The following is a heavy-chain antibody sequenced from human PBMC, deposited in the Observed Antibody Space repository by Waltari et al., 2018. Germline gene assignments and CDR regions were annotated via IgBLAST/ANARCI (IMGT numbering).Heavy chain of an antibody. Sequence: QVQLQESGPGLVKPSETLSLTCAVSGYSISSGYYWGWNRQPPGKGLEWIGSIYHSGSTYYNPSLKSRVTISVDTSKNQFSLKLSSVTAADTAVYYCARVHCSSTSCSTIGYFDYWGQGTLVTVSS. CDR1: GYSISSGYY. V-gene: IGHV4-38-2*01. CDR2: IYHSGST. CDR3: ARVHCSSTSCSTIGYFDY. J-gene: IGHJ4*02. D-gene: IGHD2-2*01.